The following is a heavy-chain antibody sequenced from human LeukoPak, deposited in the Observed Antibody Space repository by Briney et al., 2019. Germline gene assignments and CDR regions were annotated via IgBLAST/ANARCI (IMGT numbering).Heavy chain of an antibody. CDR2: IYYSGST. Sequence: SEALSLTCTVSGXSISSGGYYWSWIRQHPGKGLEWIGYIYYSGSTYYNPSLKSRVTISVDTSKNQFSLKLSSVTAADTAVYYCARRSGDYVSERYFDCWGQGTLVTASS. V-gene: IGHV4-31*03. D-gene: IGHD3-10*01. CDR3: ARRSGDYVSERYFDC. J-gene: IGHJ4*02. CDR1: GXSISSGGYY.